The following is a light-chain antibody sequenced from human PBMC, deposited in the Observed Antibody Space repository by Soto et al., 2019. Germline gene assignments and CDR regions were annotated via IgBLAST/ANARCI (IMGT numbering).Light chain of an antibody. CDR3: LPPHRGGRWV. CDR2: DTS. CDR1: IGSVTSSHY. Sequence: QAVVTQEPSLTVSPGGTVTLTCASNIGSVTSSHYPHWLQQRPGQAPRTLISDTSNTQSWTPARFSGSPLGGKAVLTLSGGQAGGEGGFYFLPPHRGGRWVFGGGPKPALL. V-gene: IGLV7-46*01. J-gene: IGLJ3*02.